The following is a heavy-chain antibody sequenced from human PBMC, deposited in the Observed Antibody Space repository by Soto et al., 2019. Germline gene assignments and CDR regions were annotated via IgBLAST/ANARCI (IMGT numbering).Heavy chain of an antibody. CDR1: GFTFSSYA. D-gene: IGHD2-15*01. CDR3: AREISGRARPRYYYYGMDV. Sequence: PGGSLRLSCAASGFTFSSYAMHWVRQAPGKGQEWVAVISYDGSNKYYADSVKGRFTISRDNSKNTLYLQMNSLRAEDTAVYYCAREISGRARPRYYYYGMDVWGQGTTVTVSS. CDR2: ISYDGSNK. J-gene: IGHJ6*02. V-gene: IGHV3-30-3*01.